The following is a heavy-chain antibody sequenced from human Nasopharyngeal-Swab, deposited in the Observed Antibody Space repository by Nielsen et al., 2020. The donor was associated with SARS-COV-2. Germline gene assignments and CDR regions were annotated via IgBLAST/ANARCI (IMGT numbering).Heavy chain of an antibody. J-gene: IGHJ4*02. CDR1: GFTFDDYA. V-gene: IGHV3-9*01. CDR2: ISWNSVSI. D-gene: IGHD5-12*01. Sequence: SLKISCSASGFTFDDYAMHWVLQAPGKGLECVSGISWNSVSIGYADSVKGRFTISRDNAKNSLYLQMNSLRAEDTAVYYCARDRGGYDYPFDYWGQGTLVTVSS. CDR3: ARDRGGYDYPFDY.